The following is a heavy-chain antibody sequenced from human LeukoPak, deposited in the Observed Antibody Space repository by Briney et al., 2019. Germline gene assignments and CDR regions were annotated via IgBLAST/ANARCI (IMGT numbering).Heavy chain of an antibody. D-gene: IGHD3-22*01. CDR2: INPISGGT. CDR3: ARGVRYYDSEPVDY. J-gene: IGHJ4*02. CDR1: GYTLTGYY. Sequence: GAPVKGSCKAFGYTLTGYYMLWVRQAPGHGVVCMGCINPISGGTNYAQKFQGRVTMTRDKSINTAFMELSRLRSDDTAVYYCARGVRYYDSEPVDYWGQGTLVTVSS. V-gene: IGHV1-2*02.